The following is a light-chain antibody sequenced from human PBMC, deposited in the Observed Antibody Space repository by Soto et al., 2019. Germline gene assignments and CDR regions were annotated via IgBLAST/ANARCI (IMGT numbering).Light chain of an antibody. CDR3: QHYGSSTQT. Sequence: EIVFTQSPGTLSLSPGERATLSCRASQSIISNYLAWYQQKAGQAPRLLIYGASSRATGIPDRFSGSGSGTDFTLSISRLESEDFVVYYCQHYGSSTQTFGQGTKVDIK. CDR1: QSIISNY. CDR2: GAS. V-gene: IGKV3-20*01. J-gene: IGKJ1*01.